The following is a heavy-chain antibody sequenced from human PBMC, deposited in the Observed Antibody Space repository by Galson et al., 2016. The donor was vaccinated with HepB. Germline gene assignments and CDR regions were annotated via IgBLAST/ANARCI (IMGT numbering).Heavy chain of an antibody. Sequence: SVKVSCKASGYTFNSYGITWVRQAPGQGFEWLGWISPYSGKTEYAQKLQGRVTMTTATSTRTAYMELRSLRSDDTAVYYCATSISVTDAFDIWGQGTMVIVSS. J-gene: IGHJ3*02. D-gene: IGHD6-19*01. CDR1: GYTFNSYG. CDR2: ISPYSGKT. CDR3: ATSISVTDAFDI. V-gene: IGHV1-18*01.